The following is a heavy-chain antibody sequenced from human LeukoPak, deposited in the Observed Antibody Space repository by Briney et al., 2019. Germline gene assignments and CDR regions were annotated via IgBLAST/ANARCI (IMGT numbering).Heavy chain of an antibody. CDR3: ARAPLRYFDWLLVY. J-gene: IGHJ4*02. V-gene: IGHV3-33*01. CDR1: GFTFSSYG. CDR2: IWYDGSNK. D-gene: IGHD3-9*01. Sequence: GRSLRLSCAASGFTFSSYGMHWVRQAPGKGLEWVAVIWYDGSNKYYADSVKGRFTISRDNSKNTLYLQMNSLRAEDTAVYYCARAPLRYFDWLLVYWGQGTLVTASS.